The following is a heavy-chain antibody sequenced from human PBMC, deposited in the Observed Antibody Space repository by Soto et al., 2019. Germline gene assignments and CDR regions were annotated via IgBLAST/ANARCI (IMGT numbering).Heavy chain of an antibody. CDR2: IIPILGIA. CDR3: ASTVTSGYYFDY. CDR1: GGTFSSYT. J-gene: IGHJ4*02. D-gene: IGHD4-17*01. V-gene: IGHV1-69*02. Sequence: QVQLVQSGAEVKKPGSSVKVSCKASGGTFSSYTISWVRQAPGQGLEWMGRIIPILGIANYAQKFQGRVTITADNSTSTAYMELSSLRSEDTAVYYCASTVTSGYYFDYWGQGTLVTVSS.